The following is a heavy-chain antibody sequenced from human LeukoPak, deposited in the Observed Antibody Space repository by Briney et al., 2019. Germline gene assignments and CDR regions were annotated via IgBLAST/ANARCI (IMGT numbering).Heavy chain of an antibody. V-gene: IGHV3-21*01. CDR2: ISSSVDSI. Sequence: GGSLRLSCAASEFTLSSYSMDWVRQAPGKGLEWVSSISSSVDSIYYADSVKGRFSISRDNAKNSRYLQMNSLRAEDTAVYYCAKEQKSPNYGMDVWGQGTTVTVSS. CDR1: EFTLSSYS. CDR3: AKEQKSPNYGMDV. J-gene: IGHJ6*02.